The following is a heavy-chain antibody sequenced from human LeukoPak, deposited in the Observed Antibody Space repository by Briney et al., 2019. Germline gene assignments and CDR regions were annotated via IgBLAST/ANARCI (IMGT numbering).Heavy chain of an antibody. V-gene: IGHV4-61*02. J-gene: IGHJ3*01. Sequence: SQTLSLTCTVSAGSINSGDYYWSWIRQPAGKGLEWIGRIHTSGTANYNPSLNSRVTMSVDTSKSHFSLKLTSVTAADTALYYCARSRPLHASGSFYNVDGLGVWGLGTMVTVSS. CDR2: IHTSGTA. CDR1: AGSINSGDYY. D-gene: IGHD3-10*01. CDR3: ARSRPLHASGSFYNVDGLGV.